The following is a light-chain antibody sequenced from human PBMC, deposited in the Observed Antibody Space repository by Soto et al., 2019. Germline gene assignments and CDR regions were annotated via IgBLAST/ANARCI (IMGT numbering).Light chain of an antibody. J-gene: IGKJ2*01. CDR1: QSVSSRY. Sequence: EIVLTQSPGTLPLSPGEGATLSCRASQSVSSRYLAWYQQKPGQAPRLLIYGASSRATGIPDRFSGSGSGTDFTLTISRLEPEDFAEYYCQQYSGPGMYTFGQGTKLEIK. V-gene: IGKV3-20*01. CDR2: GAS. CDR3: QQYSGPGMYT.